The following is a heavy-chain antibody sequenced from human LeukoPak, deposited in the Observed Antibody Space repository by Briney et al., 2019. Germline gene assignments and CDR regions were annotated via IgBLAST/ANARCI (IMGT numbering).Heavy chain of an antibody. CDR1: GFTFSGYA. J-gene: IGHJ4*02. CDR3: TRGPDLDTVLGRGLMFTVLFDF. V-gene: IGHV3-49*04. D-gene: IGHD5-18*01. CDR2: IRSKAFGGTT. Sequence: GGSLRLSCAASGFTFSGYAMSWVRQAPGKGLEWVGLIRSKAFGGTTEYAASVKGRFTISRDESKSIAYLQMNSLKTEDTAVYYCTRGPDLDTVLGRGLMFTVLFDFWGQGTLVTVSS.